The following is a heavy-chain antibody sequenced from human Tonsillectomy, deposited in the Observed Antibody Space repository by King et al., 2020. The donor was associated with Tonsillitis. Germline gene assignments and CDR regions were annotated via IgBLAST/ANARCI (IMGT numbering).Heavy chain of an antibody. CDR1: GFTFTSYA. J-gene: IGHJ6*02. CDR2: ISDDGSNK. V-gene: IGHV3-30*04. D-gene: IGHD3-22*01. CDR3: GRDPHQSYYYDSSAYCRHYDYYGMDV. Sequence: QLVQSGGGVVQPGRSLRLSCAASGFTFTSYAMHWVRQAPGKGLEWVALISDDGSNKYYADSVKGRFTISRDNSKNALYLQISSLRPEATAVYYCGRDPHQSYYYDSSAYCRHYDYYGMDVWGRGTTVTVSS.